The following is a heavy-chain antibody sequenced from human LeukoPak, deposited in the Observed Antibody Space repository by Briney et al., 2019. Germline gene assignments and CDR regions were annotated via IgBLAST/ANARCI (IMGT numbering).Heavy chain of an antibody. CDR1: GGSISIYY. CDR2: VYNSEDT. V-gene: IGHV4-59*12. J-gene: IGHJ5*02. Sequence: SETLSLTCTVSGGSISIYYWSWIRQPPGKGLEWIGYVYNSEDTNYNPSLKSRATISADTSKNQFSLKLNSVTAADTAIYYCARVHLVSDSSGNWFDPWGQGTLVTVSS. CDR3: ARVHLVSDSSGNWFDP. D-gene: IGHD3-22*01.